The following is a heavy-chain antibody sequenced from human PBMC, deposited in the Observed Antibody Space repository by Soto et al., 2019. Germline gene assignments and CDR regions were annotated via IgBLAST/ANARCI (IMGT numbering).Heavy chain of an antibody. CDR2: IKSKTDGGTT. J-gene: IGHJ6*02. Sequence: GGSLRLSSAASGFTFKNFWMNWVRQAPGKGLEWVGRIKSKTDGGTTDYAAPVKGRFTISKDDSKNTLYLQMNSLKTEDTAVYYCITEYGDGDGYYYYGMDVWGQGTTVTVSS. CDR3: ITEYGDGDGYYYYGMDV. D-gene: IGHD4-17*01. V-gene: IGHV3-15*01. CDR1: GFTFKNFW.